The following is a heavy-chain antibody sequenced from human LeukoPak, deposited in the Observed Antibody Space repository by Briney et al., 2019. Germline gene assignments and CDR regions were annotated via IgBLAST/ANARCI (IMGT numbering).Heavy chain of an antibody. V-gene: IGHV3-21*01. Sequence: PGGSLRLSCAASGFTFSSYSMNWVRQAPGKGLEWVSSISSSSSYIYYADSVKGRFTISRDNAKNSLYLQMNSLRAEDTAVYYCARAPRGYCSGGSCSSDEYFQHWGQGTLVTVSS. D-gene: IGHD2-15*01. CDR2: ISSSSSYI. CDR3: ARAPRGYCSGGSCSSDEYFQH. J-gene: IGHJ1*01. CDR1: GFTFSSYS.